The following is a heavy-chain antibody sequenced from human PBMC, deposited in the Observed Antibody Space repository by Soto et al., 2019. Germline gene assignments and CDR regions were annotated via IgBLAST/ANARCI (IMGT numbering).Heavy chain of an antibody. CDR1: GFPFSDYW. V-gene: IGHV3-7*05. D-gene: IGHD6-6*01. J-gene: IGHJ4*02. Sequence: VCSLRLSCAASGFPFSDYWVSWVRQAPGLGLERVANMKQEKSGKYIVDSVKGRFTVSRDNAKNSQFLQMNSLRVEDTAVYYCARIGYSSSSFDYWGQGP. CDR3: ARIGYSSSSFDY. CDR2: MKQEKSGK.